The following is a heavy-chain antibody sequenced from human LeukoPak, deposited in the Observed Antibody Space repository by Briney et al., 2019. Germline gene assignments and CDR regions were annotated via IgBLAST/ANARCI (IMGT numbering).Heavy chain of an antibody. CDR3: ARVDDILTGYYMGGVDY. Sequence: SETLSLTCTVSGGSVSSGSYYWSWIRQPPGKGLEWIGYIYYSGSTNYNPSLKSRVTISVDTYKNQFSLKLSSVTAADTAVYYCARVDDILTGYYMGGVDYWGQGTLVTVSS. V-gene: IGHV4-61*01. J-gene: IGHJ4*02. CDR2: IYYSGST. D-gene: IGHD3-9*01. CDR1: GGSVSSGSYY.